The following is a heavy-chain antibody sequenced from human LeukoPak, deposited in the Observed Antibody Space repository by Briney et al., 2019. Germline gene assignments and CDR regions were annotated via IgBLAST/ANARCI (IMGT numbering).Heavy chain of an antibody. D-gene: IGHD2-21*01. V-gene: IGHV1-8*01. CDR2: MNPNSGNT. Sequence: ASVKVSCKASGYTFTNYDINWVRQATGQGLEWMGWMNPNSGNTGYAQKFQGRVTMTRNTSISTAYMELSSLRSEDTAVYYCARGVGIDSSYYFDYWGQGTLVTVSS. J-gene: IGHJ4*02. CDR1: GYTFTNYD. CDR3: ARGVGIDSSYYFDY.